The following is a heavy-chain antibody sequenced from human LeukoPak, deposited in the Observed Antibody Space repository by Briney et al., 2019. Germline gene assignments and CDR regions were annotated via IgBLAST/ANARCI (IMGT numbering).Heavy chain of an antibody. CDR3: AKDMITTD. Sequence: GRSLRLSCAASGFTFDDYAMHWVRQAPGKGLEWVSGISWNSGSIGYADSVKGRFTISGDNAKNSLYLQMNSLRAEDTALYYCAKDMITTDWGQGTLVTVSS. CDR1: GFTFDDYA. CDR2: ISWNSGSI. V-gene: IGHV3-9*01. D-gene: IGHD3-16*01. J-gene: IGHJ4*02.